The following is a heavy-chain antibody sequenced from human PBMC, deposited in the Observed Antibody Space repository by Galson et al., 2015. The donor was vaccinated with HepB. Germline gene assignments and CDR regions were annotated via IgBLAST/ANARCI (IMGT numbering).Heavy chain of an antibody. Sequence: SVKVSCKASGYTFTDYYIHWVRQAPGQGLEWMGWINPTSGGTNYAQRFQGRVTMTRDTSITTAYMQLSGLRSDDTAIYYCARAAYHGVVVPPFAYRGQGTLVTASS. D-gene: IGHD3-16*01. CDR1: GYTFTDYY. J-gene: IGHJ4*02. V-gene: IGHV1-2*02. CDR2: INPTSGGT. CDR3: ARAAYHGVVVPPFAY.